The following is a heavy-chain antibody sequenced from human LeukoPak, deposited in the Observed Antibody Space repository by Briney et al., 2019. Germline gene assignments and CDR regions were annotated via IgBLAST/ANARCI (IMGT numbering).Heavy chain of an antibody. V-gene: IGHV3-23*01. Sequence: GGSLRLSCSASGFTFNKYVMHWVRQAPGKGLEWVSAISGSGGSTYYADSVKGRFTISRDNSKNTLYLQMNSLRAEDTAVYYCAKSLQSSGDYSGGQGTLVTVSS. CDR1: GFTFNKYV. J-gene: IGHJ5*01. CDR2: ISGSGGST. CDR3: AKSLQSSGDYS. D-gene: IGHD4-17*01.